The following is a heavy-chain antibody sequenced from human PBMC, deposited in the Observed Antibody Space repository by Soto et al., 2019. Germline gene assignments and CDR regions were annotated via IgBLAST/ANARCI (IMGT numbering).Heavy chain of an antibody. CDR3: ARTYCSSTSCLIGEEWDYYFDY. Sequence: SETLSLTCTVSGGSISSGDYYWSWIRQPPGKGLEWIGYIYYSGSTYYNPSLKSRVTISVDTSKNQFSLKLSSVTAADTAVYYCARTYCSSTSCLIGEEWDYYFDYWGQGTLVTVSS. J-gene: IGHJ4*02. CDR1: GGSISSGDYY. CDR2: IYYSGST. V-gene: IGHV4-30-4*01. D-gene: IGHD2-2*01.